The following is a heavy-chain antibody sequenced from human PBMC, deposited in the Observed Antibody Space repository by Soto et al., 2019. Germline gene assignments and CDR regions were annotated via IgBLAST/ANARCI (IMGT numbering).Heavy chain of an antibody. CDR2: INPKFGDT. Sequence: QVQLVQSGAEVKEPGDSARVSCEASGYTFTAYYIHWVRQAPGQGLEWMGWINPKFGDTTYAQDFQGRVSMNRDMSISTVYMELSRLTSDDTAIYYCARNMDYYYGPGSGNGHGFWGQGTTVTVFS. J-gene: IGHJ6*02. V-gene: IGHV1-2*02. CDR3: ARNMDYYYGPGSGNGHGF. CDR1: GYTFTAYY. D-gene: IGHD3-10*01.